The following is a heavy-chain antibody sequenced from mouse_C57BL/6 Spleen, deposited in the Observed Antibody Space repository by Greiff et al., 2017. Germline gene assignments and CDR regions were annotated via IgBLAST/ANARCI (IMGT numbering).Heavy chain of an antibody. CDR1: GFTFSDAW. Sequence: EVKVVESGGGLVQPGGSMKLSCAASGFTFSDAWMDWVRQSPVKGLEWVAGIRNKANNHATYDAESVKGRFTISRDDSKSSVYLQMNSIRAEDTGIYYCSGRGTTEGDWYFDVWGTGTTVTVSS. V-gene: IGHV6-6*01. CDR2: IRNKANNHAT. J-gene: IGHJ1*03. CDR3: SGRGTTEGDWYFDV. D-gene: IGHD1-1*01.